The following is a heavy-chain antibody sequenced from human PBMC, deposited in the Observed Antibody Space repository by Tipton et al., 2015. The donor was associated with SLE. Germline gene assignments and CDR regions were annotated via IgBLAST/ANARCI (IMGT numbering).Heavy chain of an antibody. CDR3: ARDVKIYSGSYEYYYYYMDV. V-gene: IGHV4-4*07. CDR2: IYTNENT. Sequence: TLSLTCTVSGGSISSYYWSWIRQPAGGGLEWSGRIYTNENTNYNPSLKSRVSLSVDTSTNEFSLRLRSVTAADTAVYYCARDVKIYSGSYEYYYYYMDVWGKGTTVTVSS. CDR1: GGSISSYY. D-gene: IGHD1-26*01. J-gene: IGHJ6*03.